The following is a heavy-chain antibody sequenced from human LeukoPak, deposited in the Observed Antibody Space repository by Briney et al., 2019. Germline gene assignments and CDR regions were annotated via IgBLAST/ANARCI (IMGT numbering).Heavy chain of an antibody. D-gene: IGHD2-2*02. CDR3: ARRIPPYNWFDP. CDR2: IYYSGST. J-gene: IGHJ5*02. Sequence: SETLSLTCTVSGGSISSSGYYWGWIRQPPGKGLEWIGSIYYSGSTYYNPSLKSRVTISVDTSKNQFSLKLSSVTAADTAVYYCARRIPPYNWFDPWGQGTLVTVSS. V-gene: IGHV4-39*01. CDR1: GGSISSSGYY.